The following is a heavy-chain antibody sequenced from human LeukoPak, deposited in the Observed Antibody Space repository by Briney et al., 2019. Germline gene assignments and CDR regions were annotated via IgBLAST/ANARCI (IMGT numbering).Heavy chain of an antibody. CDR2: MNQDGSEI. Sequence: GGSLRLSCAASGFTFSDCWMSWVRQAPGKGLEWVANMNQDGSEINYVHSMEGRFTISRDNARNSLYLQMNSLRAEDTAVYYCARDGIVIRFGGQDVWGQGTTVTVS. CDR1: GFTFSDCW. V-gene: IGHV3-7*01. J-gene: IGHJ6*02. D-gene: IGHD3-16*01. CDR3: ARDGIVIRFGGQDV.